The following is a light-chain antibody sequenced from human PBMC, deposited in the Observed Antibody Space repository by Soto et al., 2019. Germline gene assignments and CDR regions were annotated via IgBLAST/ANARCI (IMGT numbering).Light chain of an antibody. CDR3: QVWDNSSDHVV. CDR1: IIGSKS. Sequence: SYVLTQPPSVSVAPGQTARITCGGDIIGSKSVHWYQQKPGQAPVVVVYHDSDRPSGIPERFSGSNSGNTATLTISRVEAGDEAVYSCQVWDNSSDHVVFGGGTKVTV. CDR2: HDS. J-gene: IGLJ2*01. V-gene: IGLV3-21*02.